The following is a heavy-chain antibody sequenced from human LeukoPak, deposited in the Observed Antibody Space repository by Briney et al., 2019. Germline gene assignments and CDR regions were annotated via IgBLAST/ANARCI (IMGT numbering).Heavy chain of an antibody. CDR2: ISSSGSTI. J-gene: IGHJ3*02. Sequence: GGSLRLSCAASGFTFSDYYMSWIRQAPGKGLEWVSYISSSGSTIYYADSVKGRFTISRDNSKNTLYLQMNSLRAEDTAVYCCARHLNYYDSSGYYIGDAFDIWGQGTMVTVSS. CDR1: GFTFSDYY. V-gene: IGHV3-11*04. CDR3: ARHLNYYDSSGYYIGDAFDI. D-gene: IGHD3-22*01.